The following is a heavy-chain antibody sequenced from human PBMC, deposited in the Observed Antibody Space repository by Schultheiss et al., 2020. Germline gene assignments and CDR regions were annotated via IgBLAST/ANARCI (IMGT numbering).Heavy chain of an antibody. Sequence: GGSLRLSCKGSRYSFTSYWIGWVRQMPGKGLEWMGIIYPGDSDTRYSPSFQGQVTISADKSISTAYLQWSSLKASDTAMYYCARLEIRFLEWLLPYFDYWGQGTLVTLSS. J-gene: IGHJ4*02. D-gene: IGHD3-3*01. V-gene: IGHV5-51*01. CDR3: ARLEIRFLEWLLPYFDY. CDR1: RYSFTSYW. CDR2: IYPGDSDT.